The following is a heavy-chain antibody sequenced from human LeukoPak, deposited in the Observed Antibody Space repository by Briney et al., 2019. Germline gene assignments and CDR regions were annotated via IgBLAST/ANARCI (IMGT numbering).Heavy chain of an antibody. D-gene: IGHD2-2*01. CDR2: IKGKTDGGTR. CDR3: TTRRLYCTSSTCSRSQVAY. CDR1: GFTFSNAW. V-gene: IGHV3-15*01. J-gene: IGHJ4*02. Sequence: PGGSLRLSCAASGFTFSNAWMSWVRQAPGKGLEWVGRIKGKTDGGTRDYAAPAKGRFTISRDDSKNTLDLQMNSLKTEDTAVYCCTTRRLYCTSSTCSRSQVAYWGQGTLVTVSS.